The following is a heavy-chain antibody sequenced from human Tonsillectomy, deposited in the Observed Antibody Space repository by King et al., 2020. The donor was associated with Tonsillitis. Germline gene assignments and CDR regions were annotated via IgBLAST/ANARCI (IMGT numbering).Heavy chain of an antibody. Sequence: VQLVESGAEVKKPGASVKVSCKASGYTFIGYYMHWVRQAPGQGLQWMGWINPNSGGTNYAQKFQGRVTMTRDTSISTAYMELSRLRSDDTAVYYCARDSGPDGSGGSCRGDWFDPWGQGTLVTVSS. CDR1: GYTFIGYY. J-gene: IGHJ5*02. V-gene: IGHV1-2*02. CDR3: ARDSGPDGSGGSCRGDWFDP. CDR2: INPNSGGT. D-gene: IGHD2-15*01.